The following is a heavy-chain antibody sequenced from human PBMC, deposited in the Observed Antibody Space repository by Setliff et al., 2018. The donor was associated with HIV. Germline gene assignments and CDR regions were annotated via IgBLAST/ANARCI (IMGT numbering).Heavy chain of an antibody. V-gene: IGHV4-39*01. J-gene: IGHJ4*02. CDR3: ARPSFGIGGGANFDS. D-gene: IGHD3-3*01. CDR2: IYYSGST. CDR1: GGSISSSNYY. Sequence: SETLSLTCTVSGGSISSSNYYWGWIRQPPGKGLEWIGSIYYSGSTYSNPSLKSRVTISVDTSKNQFSLKLTSVTAADTAVYYCARPSFGIGGGANFDSWGRGTLVTAPQ.